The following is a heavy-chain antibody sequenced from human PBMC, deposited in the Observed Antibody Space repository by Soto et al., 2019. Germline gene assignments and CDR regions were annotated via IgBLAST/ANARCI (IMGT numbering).Heavy chain of an antibody. J-gene: IGHJ4*02. CDR2: IWYDGSNK. V-gene: IGHV3-33*01. Sequence: QVQLVESGGGVVQPGRSLRLSCAASGFTFSSYGMHWVRQAPGKGLEWVAVIWYDGSNKYYADSVKGRFTISRDNSKNTXXRQMNGLRAEDTAVYYCARDPVGGVGAAWKYYFDYWGQGTLVTVSS. D-gene: IGHD2-15*01. CDR3: ARDPVGGVGAAWKYYFDY. CDR1: GFTFSSYG.